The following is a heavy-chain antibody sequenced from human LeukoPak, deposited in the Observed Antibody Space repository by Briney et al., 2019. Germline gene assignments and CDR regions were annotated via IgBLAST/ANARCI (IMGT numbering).Heavy chain of an antibody. CDR1: GSTFSSYW. V-gene: IGHV3-7*01. Sequence: GGSLRLSCAASGSTFSSYWMSWVRQAPGKGLEWVANIKQDGSEKYYVDSVKGRFTISRDNAKNSLYLQMNSLRAEDTAVYYCARDRGGRYCSSTSCHIRDYWGQGALVTVPS. CDR2: IKQDGSEK. D-gene: IGHD2-2*02. J-gene: IGHJ4*02. CDR3: ARDRGGRYCSSTSCHIRDY.